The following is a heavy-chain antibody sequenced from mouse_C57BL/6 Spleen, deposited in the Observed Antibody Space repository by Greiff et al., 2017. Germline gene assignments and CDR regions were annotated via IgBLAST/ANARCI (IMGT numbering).Heavy chain of an antibody. V-gene: IGHV2-5*01. D-gene: IGHD1-1*01. CDR2: IWRGGST. J-gene: IGHJ4*01. Sequence: VQLQQSGPGLVQPSQSLSITCTVSGFSLTSYGVHWVRQSPGRGLEWLGVIWRGGSTDYNAAFMSRLSITKDNSKSQVFFKMNSLQADDTAIYYCAKEGNYYGSSYAMDYWGQGTSVTVSS. CDR1: GFSLTSYG. CDR3: AKEGNYYGSSYAMDY.